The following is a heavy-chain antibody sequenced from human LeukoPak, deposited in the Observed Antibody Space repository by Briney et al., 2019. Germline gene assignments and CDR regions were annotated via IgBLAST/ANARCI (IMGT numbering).Heavy chain of an antibody. Sequence: ASVKVSCKASGYTFTSYGISWVRQAPGQGFEWMGWISAYNGNTNYAQKLQGRVTMTTDTSTSTAYMELSSLRSEDTAMYYCARLSSHYGDYKVDPWGQGTLVTVSS. D-gene: IGHD4-17*01. V-gene: IGHV1-18*01. CDR3: ARLSSHYGDYKVDP. CDR1: GYTFTSYG. CDR2: ISAYNGNT. J-gene: IGHJ5*02.